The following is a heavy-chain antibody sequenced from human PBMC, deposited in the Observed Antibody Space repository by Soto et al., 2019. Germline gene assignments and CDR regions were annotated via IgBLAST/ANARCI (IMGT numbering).Heavy chain of an antibody. V-gene: IGHV4-59*11. CDR1: GGSIIGHG. CDR3: ARWEGTGRGFDC. Sequence: SETLSLTCTVSGGSIIGHGWRWIRQPPGKGLEWIGYIYNSGSTNYNPSLKSRVTISVDMSKNQFSLKLNSLRAEDTAVYYCARWEGTGRGFDCWGQGTLVTVSS. J-gene: IGHJ4*02. CDR2: IYNSGST. D-gene: IGHD3-10*01.